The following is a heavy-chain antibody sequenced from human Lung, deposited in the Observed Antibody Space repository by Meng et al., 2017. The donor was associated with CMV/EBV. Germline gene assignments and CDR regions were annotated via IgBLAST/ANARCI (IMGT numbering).Heavy chain of an antibody. D-gene: IGHD3-10*01. CDR1: GYIFMHYG. Sequence: ASVKVSCKASGYIFMHYGISWVRQAPGQGLEWMGWIGAYNGNTNYAEKLQGRVTMTTDTSTSTAYMELRSLQSDDTAVYYGARDGRSYGLRVQRVTPDYWGQGTLVTVSS. J-gene: IGHJ4*02. V-gene: IGHV1-18*01. CDR3: ARDGRSYGLRVQRVTPDY. CDR2: IGAYNGNT.